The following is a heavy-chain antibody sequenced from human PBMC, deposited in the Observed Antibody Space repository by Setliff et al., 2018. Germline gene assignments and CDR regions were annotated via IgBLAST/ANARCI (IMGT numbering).Heavy chain of an antibody. CDR1: GGSVSGYY. CDR3: AIESRYYYDNLGTLDY. J-gene: IGHJ4*02. CDR2: IYSSGST. D-gene: IGHD3-22*01. Sequence: SETLSLTCTVYGGSVSGYYWSWIRQPPGKGLEWIGYIYSSGSTYYNPSLKSRVSISVDTSKNQFSLKLSSVTAAGTAVYYCAIESRYYYDNLGTLDYWGQGTLVTVSS. V-gene: IGHV4-30-4*08.